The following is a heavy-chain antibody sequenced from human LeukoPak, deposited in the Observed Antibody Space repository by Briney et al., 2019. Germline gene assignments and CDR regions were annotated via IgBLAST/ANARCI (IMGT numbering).Heavy chain of an antibody. D-gene: IGHD3-16*02. CDR3: ARDQSHDYVWGSYRPNSFYYYYYMDV. V-gene: IGHV4-59*01. CDR2: IYYSGST. CDR1: GGSISSYY. Sequence: PSETLSLTCTVSGGSISSYYWSWIRQPPGKGLEWIGYIYYSGSTNYNPSLKSRVTISVDTSKNQFSLKLSSVTAADTAVYYCARDQSHDYVWGSYRPNSFYYYYYMDVWGKGTTVTVSS. J-gene: IGHJ6*03.